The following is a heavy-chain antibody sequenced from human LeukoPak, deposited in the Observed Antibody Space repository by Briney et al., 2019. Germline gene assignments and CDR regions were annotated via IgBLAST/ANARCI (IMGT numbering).Heavy chain of an antibody. CDR1: GGSISSGSYY. CDR3: ARVRGAGSSSSSFYYYYYMDV. D-gene: IGHD6-6*01. CDR2: IYTSGST. V-gene: IGHV4-61*02. J-gene: IGHJ6*03. Sequence: SQTLSLTCTVSGGSISSGSYYWSWIRQPAGKGLEWIGRIYTSGSTNYNPSLKSRVTISVDTSKNQFSLKLSSVTAADTAVYYCARVRGAGSSSSSFYYYYYMDVWGKGTTVTVSS.